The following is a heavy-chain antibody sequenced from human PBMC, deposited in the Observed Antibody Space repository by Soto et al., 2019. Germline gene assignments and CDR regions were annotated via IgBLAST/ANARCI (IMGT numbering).Heavy chain of an antibody. V-gene: IGHV3-30*18. CDR3: VKTDLQYSSSCDPPSVY. CDR2: ISYDGSNK. D-gene: IGHD6-13*01. Sequence: GGSLRLSCAASGFTFSSYGMHWVRQAPGKGLEWVAVISYDGSNKYYADSVKGRFTISRDNSKNTLYLQMNSLRAEDTALYYCVKTDLQYSSSCDPPSVYSVHGTLLTVYS. J-gene: IGHJ4*01. CDR1: GFTFSSYG.